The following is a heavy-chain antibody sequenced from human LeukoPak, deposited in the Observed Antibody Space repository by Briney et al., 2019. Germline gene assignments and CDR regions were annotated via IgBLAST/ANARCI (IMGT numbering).Heavy chain of an antibody. CDR3: ARSIGYCSSTSCYSWFDP. V-gene: IGHV3-48*01. CDR2: ISSSSTI. D-gene: IGHD2-2*01. Sequence: GGSLRLSCAASGFTFSSYSMNWVRQAPGKGLEWVSYISSSSTIYYADSVKGRFTISRDNAKNSLYLQMNSLRAEDTAVYYCARSIGYCSSTSCYSWFDPWGQGTLVTVSS. CDR1: GFTFSSYS. J-gene: IGHJ5*02.